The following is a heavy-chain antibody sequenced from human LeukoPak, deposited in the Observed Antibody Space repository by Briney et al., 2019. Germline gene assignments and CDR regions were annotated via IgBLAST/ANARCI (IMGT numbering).Heavy chain of an antibody. J-gene: IGHJ6*02. CDR1: GFTFSSYA. V-gene: IGHV3-23*01. CDR3: AKVGTTATPYYYYRMDV. Sequence: GGSLRLSCAASGFTFSSYAMSWVRQAPGKGLEWVSAISGSGGSTYYADSVKGRFTISRDNSKNTLYLQMNSLRAEDTAVYYCAKVGTTATPYYYYRMDVWGQGTTVTVSS. D-gene: IGHD2-15*01. CDR2: ISGSGGST.